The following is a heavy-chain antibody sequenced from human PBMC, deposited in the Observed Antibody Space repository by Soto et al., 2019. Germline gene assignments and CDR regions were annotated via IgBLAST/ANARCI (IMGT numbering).Heavy chain of an antibody. CDR1: GFTFSSYG. D-gene: IGHD5-12*01. CDR3: AREGYNFGFDY. CDR2: IWYDGSNK. Sequence: SLRLSCAASGFTFSSYGMNWVRQAPGKGLEWVAVIWYDGSNKYYGDSVKGRFISSRDNSKNTLYLQMNSLRAEDTAVYYCAREGYNFGFDYWGQGTVVTVSS. J-gene: IGHJ4*02. V-gene: IGHV3-33*01.